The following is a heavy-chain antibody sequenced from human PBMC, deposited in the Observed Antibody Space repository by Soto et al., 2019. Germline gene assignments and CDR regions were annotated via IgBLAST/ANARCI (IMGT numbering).Heavy chain of an antibody. J-gene: IGHJ4*02. Sequence: PGGSLRLSCAVSGFTFTGFEMNWVRQAPGKGLEWISHITGGGDITHYADSVKGRFTISRDNAKNSLFLQMNSLRAEDTAVYYCARDIDYYDSRGYQDYWGQGTLVTVSS. V-gene: IGHV3-48*03. CDR3: ARDIDYYDSRGYQDY. CDR1: GFTFTGFE. CDR2: ITGGGDIT. D-gene: IGHD3-22*01.